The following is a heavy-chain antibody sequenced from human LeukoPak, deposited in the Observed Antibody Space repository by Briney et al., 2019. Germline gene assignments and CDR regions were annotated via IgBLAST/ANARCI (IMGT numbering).Heavy chain of an antibody. J-gene: IGHJ4*02. CDR3: ARDPVGATLAGPLDY. V-gene: IGHV1-18*01. CDR1: GYTFTSYG. D-gene: IGHD1-26*01. CDR2: ISAYNGNT. Sequence: SVKVSCKASGYTFTSYGISWVRQAPGQGLEWMGWISAYNGNTNYAQKLQGRVTMTTDTSTSTAYMELRSLRSDDTAVYYCARDPVGATLAGPLDYWGQGTLVTVSS.